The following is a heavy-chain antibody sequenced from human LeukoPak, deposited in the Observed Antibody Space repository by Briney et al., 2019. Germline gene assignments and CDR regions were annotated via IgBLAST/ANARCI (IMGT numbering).Heavy chain of an antibody. CDR3: ARGGGDVYNVFDY. Sequence: SQTRALPCTVSGGSISSGGYYWSWIRQHPGKGLEWIGYIYYSGSTYYNPSLKSRVTISVDTSKNQFSLKLSSVSAADTAVYYCARGGGDVYNVFDYWGQGTLATDSS. D-gene: IGHD5-24*01. CDR1: GGSISSGGYY. CDR2: IYYSGST. V-gene: IGHV4-31*03. J-gene: IGHJ4*02.